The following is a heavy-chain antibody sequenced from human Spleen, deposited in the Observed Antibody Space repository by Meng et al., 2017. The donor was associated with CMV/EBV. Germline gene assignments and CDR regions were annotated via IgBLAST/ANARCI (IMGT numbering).Heavy chain of an antibody. CDR2: VRYDRITK. D-gene: IGHD2-2*02. J-gene: IGHJ6*02. CDR1: GFTFSTYG. CDR3: AKVWGGYCSRTTCYSPYYYYGMDV. Sequence: GESLKISCVASGFTFSTYGFNWVRRAPGKGLEWVAFVRYDRITKYYADSVKGRFTISRDNSKNTVYLQMNSLRAEDTAVYYCAKVWGGYCSRTTCYSPYYYYGMDVWGQGTTVTVSS. V-gene: IGHV3-30*02.